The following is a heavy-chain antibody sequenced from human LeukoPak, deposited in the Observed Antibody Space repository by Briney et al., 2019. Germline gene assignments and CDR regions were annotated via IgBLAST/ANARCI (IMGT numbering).Heavy chain of an antibody. CDR2: INTNTGNP. V-gene: IGHV7-4-1*02. CDR1: GYTFTSYA. Sequence: ASVKVSCKASGYTFTSYAMNWVRQAPGQGLEWMGWINTNTGNPTYAQGFTGRFVFPLDTSVSTAYLQISSLKAEDTAVYYCASKAPLHYSYYYYYGMDVWGQGTTVTVSS. J-gene: IGHJ6*02. D-gene: IGHD1-26*01. CDR3: ASKAPLHYSYYYYYGMDV.